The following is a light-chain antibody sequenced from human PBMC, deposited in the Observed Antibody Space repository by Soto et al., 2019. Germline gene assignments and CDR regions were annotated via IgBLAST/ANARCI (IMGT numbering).Light chain of an antibody. Sequence: QSALTQPASVSGSPGQSITISCTGTSSDVGGYNYVSWYQQHPGKAPKLMIYDVSNRPSGVSNRFSGSKSGNTASLTISGLQAEDAADYYCSSYTDNDTYVFGGGTKVTVL. CDR3: SSYTDNDTYV. CDR2: DVS. V-gene: IGLV2-14*01. CDR1: SSDVGGYNY. J-gene: IGLJ1*01.